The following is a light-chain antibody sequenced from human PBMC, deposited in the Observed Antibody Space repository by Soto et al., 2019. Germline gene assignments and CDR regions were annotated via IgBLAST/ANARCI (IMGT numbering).Light chain of an antibody. Sequence: VMTQSAATLSVYTGERAALSCRASHSISSNLAWYQQKPGQAPRLLIYDASNKATGSPARFSGSGSGTDFTLTITSLEPEDFAVYYCEQQSNRPHTFGGGTKV. CDR3: EQQSNRPHT. V-gene: IGKV3-11*01. J-gene: IGKJ4*02. CDR2: DAS. CDR1: HSISSN.